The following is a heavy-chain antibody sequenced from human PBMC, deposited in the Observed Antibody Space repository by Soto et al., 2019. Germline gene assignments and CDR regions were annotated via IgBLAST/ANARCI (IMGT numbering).Heavy chain of an antibody. D-gene: IGHD3-3*01. J-gene: IGHJ6*02. V-gene: IGHV4-59*01. CDR1: GGSISSYY. CDR2: IYYSGST. Sequence: SETLSLTCTVSGGSISSYYWSWIRQPPGKGLEWIGYIYYSGSTNYNPSLKSRVTISVDTSKNQFSLKLSSVTAADTAVYYCARIPGDYDFWSGTYYYYGMDVWGQGTTVTVSS. CDR3: ARIPGDYDFWSGTYYYYGMDV.